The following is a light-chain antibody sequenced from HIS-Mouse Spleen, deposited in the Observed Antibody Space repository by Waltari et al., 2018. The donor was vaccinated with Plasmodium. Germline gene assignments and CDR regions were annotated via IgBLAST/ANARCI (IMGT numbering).Light chain of an antibody. CDR2: EDS. CDR3: YSTDSSGNHRV. CDR1: ALPKKY. Sequence: SYELTQPPSVSVSPGQTARITCSGDALPKKYAYWYQQKAGQAPWLGIYEDSKRPSGIPERFSGASSGTMATWTISGAQVEDEADYYCYSTDSSGNHRVFGGGTKLTVL. V-gene: IGLV3-10*01. J-gene: IGLJ3*02.